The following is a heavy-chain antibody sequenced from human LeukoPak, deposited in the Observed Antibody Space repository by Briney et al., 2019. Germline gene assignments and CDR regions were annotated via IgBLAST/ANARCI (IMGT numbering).Heavy chain of an antibody. Sequence: GGSLRLSCAASGFTFNNYAMSWVRQSPGKGLEWVSTIIGSVVSTFYADSVKGRFTISRDTSENTLYLQMNSLRAEDTAVYYCAKGAYDYVEVGYFDYWGQGTLVTVSS. V-gene: IGHV3-23*01. CDR2: IIGSVVST. D-gene: IGHD5-12*01. CDR1: GFTFNNYA. J-gene: IGHJ4*02. CDR3: AKGAYDYVEVGYFDY.